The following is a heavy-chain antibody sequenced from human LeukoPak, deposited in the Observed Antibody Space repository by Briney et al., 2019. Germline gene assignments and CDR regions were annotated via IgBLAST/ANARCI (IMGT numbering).Heavy chain of an antibody. V-gene: IGHV4-59*01. CDR3: ARGQWLPVFDF. J-gene: IGHJ4*02. CDR2: IYHSGST. CDR1: GGFNTHYY. D-gene: IGHD3-22*01. Sequence: SETLSLTCSVSGGFNTHYYWTWIRQPPGKELEWIGYIYHSGSTKYNPSLKSRVTISVDTSKNHFSLKLSSVAAADTAVYYCARGQWLPVFDFWGQGTLVTVSS.